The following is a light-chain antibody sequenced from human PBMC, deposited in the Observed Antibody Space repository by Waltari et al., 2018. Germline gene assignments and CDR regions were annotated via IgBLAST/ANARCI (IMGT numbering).Light chain of an antibody. CDR1: QSISSD. J-gene: IGKJ2*01. V-gene: IGKV1-39*01. Sequence: DIQMTQSPSSLSASVGDRVTITCRASQSISSDLNWYQQKPGKATKFLIYAASSLQSGVPSRFSGSGSGTDFTLTISSLQPEDFATYYCQQSYSTPYTFGQGTKLEIK. CDR2: AAS. CDR3: QQSYSTPYT.